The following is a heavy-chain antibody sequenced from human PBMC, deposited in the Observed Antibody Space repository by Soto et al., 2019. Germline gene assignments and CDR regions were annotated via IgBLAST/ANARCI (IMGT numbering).Heavy chain of an antibody. V-gene: IGHV4-31*03. CDR3: ARDGSSTANWIDP. D-gene: IGHD2-15*01. CDR2: IYYTGKT. CDR1: GDSLNIGGYY. Sequence: SETLSLTCTDSGDSLNIGGYYWTWIRQHPGKGLDLMGYIYYTGKTYYNPSLESRLTISVDTSKNQFSLKLSSVTAADTGVYYSARDGSSTANWIDPWGQGTPVTVSS. J-gene: IGHJ5*02.